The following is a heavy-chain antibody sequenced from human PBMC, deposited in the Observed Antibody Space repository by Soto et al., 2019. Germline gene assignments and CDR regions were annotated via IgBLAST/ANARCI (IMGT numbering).Heavy chain of an antibody. CDR1: GGTFSSYA. CDR3: ARPQAAVFDY. V-gene: IGHV1-69*05. CDR2: IIPIFGTA. Sequence: SVKVSCKASGGTFSSYAISWVRQAPGQGLEWMGGIIPIFGTANYAQKFQGRVTITRDTSASTAYMELSSLRSEDTAVYYCARPQAAVFDYWGQGTLVTVSS. J-gene: IGHJ4*02. D-gene: IGHD2-15*01.